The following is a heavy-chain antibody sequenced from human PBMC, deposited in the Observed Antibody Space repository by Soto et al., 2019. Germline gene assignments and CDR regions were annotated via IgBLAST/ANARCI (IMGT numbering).Heavy chain of an antibody. Sequence: PXGALILSCAAAGFTVSSYAMHLIRQAPGMGLDWVALVSYDGSNKNYEDSVKGRFTISRENSKQTLLRQMSSMTDDDTSVYSCARDRGFGIVVGTDMDFWRPGNLVTVSS. CDR1: GFTVSSYA. J-gene: IGHJ4*02. D-gene: IGHD2-21*02. CDR2: VSYDGSNK. CDR3: ARDRGFGIVVGTDMDF. V-gene: IGHV3-30-3*01.